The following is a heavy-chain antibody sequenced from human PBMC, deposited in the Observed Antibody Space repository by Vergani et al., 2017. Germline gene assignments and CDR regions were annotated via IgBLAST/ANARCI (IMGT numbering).Heavy chain of an antibody. CDR2: INSDGSST. CDR1: GFTFSSYW. J-gene: IGHJ2*01. Sequence: VQLVESGGGLVQPGGSLRLSCAASGFTFSSYWMHWVRQAPGKGLVWVSRINSDGSSTSYADSVKGRFTISRDNAKNTLYLQMNSLRAEDTAVYYCAKAYGDYGGYFDLWGRGTLVTVSS. V-gene: IGHV3-74*01. CDR3: AKAYGDYGGYFDL. D-gene: IGHD4-17*01.